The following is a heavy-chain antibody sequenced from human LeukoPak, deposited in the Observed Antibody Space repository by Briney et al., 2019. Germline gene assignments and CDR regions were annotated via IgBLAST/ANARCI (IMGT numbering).Heavy chain of an antibody. Sequence: GRALSVSCAASEFTFSDAWVRWVGQAPGEGLEWVGRIGSKTDGGTTDYAAPVKGRFTISRDDSKNTLYLQMNSLKTEDTAVYYCTAGHYGSLWGQGTLVTVSS. J-gene: IGHJ4*02. CDR2: IGSKTDGGTT. CDR1: EFTFSDAW. CDR3: TAGHYGSL. V-gene: IGHV3-15*04. D-gene: IGHD6-19*01.